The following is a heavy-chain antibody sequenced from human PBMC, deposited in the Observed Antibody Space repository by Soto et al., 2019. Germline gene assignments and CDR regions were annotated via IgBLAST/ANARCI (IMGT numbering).Heavy chain of an antibody. D-gene: IGHD3-16*02. J-gene: IGHJ4*02. CDR2: VYYSGGT. CDR3: ARTNNEYVWGSYRFDQ. CDR1: GDSVTSGSYY. V-gene: IGHV4-61*01. Sequence: ETLSLTCTVSGDSVTSGSYYWSWIRQPPGKGLEWIGYVYYSGGTKYNPSLKSRVTISIDTSKNQLSLNLNSVTAADTAVYYCARTNNEYVWGSYRFDQWGQGTLVTVSS.